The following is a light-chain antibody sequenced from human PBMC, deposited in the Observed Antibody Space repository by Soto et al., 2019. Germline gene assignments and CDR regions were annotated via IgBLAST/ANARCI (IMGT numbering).Light chain of an antibody. CDR1: QSIVTY. J-gene: IGKJ1*01. CDR2: AAS. V-gene: IGKV1-8*01. CDR3: QQYYSYPRT. Sequence: IRMARSQPSLSASVGDRVTITCRASQSIVTYLNWYLQKPGKAPKLLIYAASTLQSGVPSRFSGSGSGTDFTLTISCLQSEDFATYYCQQYYSYPRTFGQGTKVDI.